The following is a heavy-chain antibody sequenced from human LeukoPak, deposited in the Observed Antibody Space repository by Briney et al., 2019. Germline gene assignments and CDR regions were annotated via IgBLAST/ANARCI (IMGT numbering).Heavy chain of an antibody. V-gene: IGHV3-33*01. CDR3: TMDPPDSGWAFWS. Sequence: GGSLRLSCSAFGFDFRTHAMHWARQAPGKGLEWVAMIWRGGNNKYYGDSVKGRFTISRDDSRSKVFLQMDTLSAEDTAVYYCTMDPPDSGWAFWSWGQGALVTVFS. J-gene: IGHJ5*02. CDR2: IWRGGNNK. CDR1: GFDFRTHA. D-gene: IGHD6-19*01.